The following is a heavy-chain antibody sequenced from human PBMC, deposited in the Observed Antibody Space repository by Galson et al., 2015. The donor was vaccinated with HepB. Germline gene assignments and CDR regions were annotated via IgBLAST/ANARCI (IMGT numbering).Heavy chain of an antibody. Sequence: SLRLSCAASGFTFSNYAMSWVRQAPGKGLEWVSVISGSGDSTYYADSVKGRFTISRDNSKNTLYLQMNSLRADDTAVYYCAKDRQWLVLDAFDIWGQGTMVTVSS. D-gene: IGHD6-19*01. CDR3: AKDRQWLVLDAFDI. V-gene: IGHV3-23*01. CDR1: GFTFSNYA. CDR2: ISGSGDST. J-gene: IGHJ3*02.